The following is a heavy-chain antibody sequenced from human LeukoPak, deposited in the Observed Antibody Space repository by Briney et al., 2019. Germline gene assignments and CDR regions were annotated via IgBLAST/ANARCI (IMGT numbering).Heavy chain of an antibody. CDR1: GGSFSGYY. Sequence: SETLSLTCAVYGGSFSGYYWSWIRQPPGKGLEWIGEINHSGSTNYNPSLKSRVTISVDTSKNQFSLKLSSVTAADTAVYYCARLNLRRDYYYYYMDVWGKGTTVTVSS. CDR3: ARLNLRRDYYYYYMDV. CDR2: INHSGST. V-gene: IGHV4-34*01. J-gene: IGHJ6*03. D-gene: IGHD1-1*01.